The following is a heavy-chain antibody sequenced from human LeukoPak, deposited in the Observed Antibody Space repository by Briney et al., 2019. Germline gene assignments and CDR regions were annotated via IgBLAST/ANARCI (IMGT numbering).Heavy chain of an antibody. CDR2: IYYSGST. J-gene: IGHJ5*02. D-gene: IGHD1-26*01. Sequence: PSETLFLTCAVYGGSFSGYYWSWIRQPPGKGLEWIGYIYYSGSTNYSPSLKSRVTISVDTSKNQFSLKLSSVTPADTAVYYSARELGYSDGWFDPWGQGTHVTVSS. CDR1: GGSFSGYY. CDR3: ARELGYSDGWFDP. V-gene: IGHV4-59*01.